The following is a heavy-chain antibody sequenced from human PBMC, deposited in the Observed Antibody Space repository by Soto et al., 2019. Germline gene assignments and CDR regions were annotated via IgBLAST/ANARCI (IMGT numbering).Heavy chain of an antibody. CDR2: ISAYNGNT. Sequence: QVQLVQSGAEVKKPGASVKVSCKASGYTFTNFGISWVRQAPGQGLEWMGWISAYNGNTNYAQNFQGRVTMTTDTSTSTAYMELXXXXXXXXXXXXXXXXXXXXXXXXQGTLVTVSS. J-gene: IGHJ4*02. V-gene: IGHV1-18*01. CDR3: XXXXXXXXX. CDR1: GYTFTNFG.